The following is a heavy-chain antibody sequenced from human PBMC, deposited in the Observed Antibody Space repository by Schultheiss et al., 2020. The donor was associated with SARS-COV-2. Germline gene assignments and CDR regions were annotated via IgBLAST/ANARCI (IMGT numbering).Heavy chain of an antibody. Sequence: GGSLRLSCAASGFTFSSYAMHWARQAPGKGLEWVAVISYDGSNKYYADSVKGRFTISRDNSKNTLYLQMNSLRAEDTAVYYCARDGGYGTYDFWSEGYYYMDVWGKGTTVTVAS. D-gene: IGHD3-3*01. CDR3: ARDGGYGTYDFWSEGYYYMDV. CDR2: ISYDGSNK. V-gene: IGHV3-30*07. J-gene: IGHJ6*03. CDR1: GFTFSSYA.